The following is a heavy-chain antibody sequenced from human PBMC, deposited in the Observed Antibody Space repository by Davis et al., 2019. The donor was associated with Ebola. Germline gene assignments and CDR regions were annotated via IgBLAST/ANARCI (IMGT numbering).Heavy chain of an antibody. J-gene: IGHJ4*02. CDR1: GGTFSSYA. CDR2: IIPIFGTA. V-gene: IGHV1-69*06. Sequence: SVTVSCKASGGTFSSYAISSVRQAPGQGLEWMGGIIPIFGTANYAQKFQGRVTITADKSTNTAYMELSSLRSEDTAVYYCARAGGIYDSSGSSALKYWGQGTLVTVSS. D-gene: IGHD3-22*01. CDR3: ARAGGIYDSSGSSALKY.